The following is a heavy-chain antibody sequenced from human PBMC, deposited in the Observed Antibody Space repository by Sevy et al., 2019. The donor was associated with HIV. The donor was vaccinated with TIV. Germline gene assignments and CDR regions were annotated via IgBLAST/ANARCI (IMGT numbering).Heavy chain of an antibody. CDR1: GYSITDYY. CDR2: INPKSRDT. J-gene: IGHJ6*02. D-gene: IGHD3-22*01. Sequence: ATVKVSCKASGYSITDYYMHWVGQAPGLGLEWMGRINPKSRDTNTAQKFQGRVTMTRETSINTAYMELTRLTFDDTAVYYCATTMIPRLRSGNVLDVWGQGTSVTVSS. V-gene: IGHV1-2*06. CDR3: ATTMIPRLRSGNVLDV.